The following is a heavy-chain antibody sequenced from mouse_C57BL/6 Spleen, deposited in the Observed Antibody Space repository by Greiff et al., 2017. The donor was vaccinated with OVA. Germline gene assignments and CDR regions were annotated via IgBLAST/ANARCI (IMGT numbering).Heavy chain of an antibody. J-gene: IGHJ1*03. CDR3: RKDLLRPSFDV. CDR2: IYPGDGDT. Sequence: QVQRQQSGPELVKPGASVKISCKASGYAFSSSWMNWVQQRPGKGLEWIGRIYPGDGDTNYNGKLKGKATLTADKSSSTAYMQLSSLTSEDSAVYLPRKDLLRPSFDVWGTGTTVTVSS. CDR1: GYAFSSSW. V-gene: IGHV1-82*01. D-gene: IGHD1-2*01.